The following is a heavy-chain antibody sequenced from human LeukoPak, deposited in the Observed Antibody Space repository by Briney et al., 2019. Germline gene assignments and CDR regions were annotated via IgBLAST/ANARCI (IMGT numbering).Heavy chain of an antibody. CDR3: AKEFKQYCYFDY. Sequence: GGSLRLSCVASRFTFSSNGMHWVRQSPGKGLEWVAVIWYDGSNKYYADSVKGRFTISRDNSKNTLYLQMNSLRAEDTAVYYCAKEFKQYCYFDYWGQGTLVTVSS. D-gene: IGHD2-8*02. J-gene: IGHJ4*02. CDR2: IWYDGSNK. V-gene: IGHV3-30*02. CDR1: RFTFSSNG.